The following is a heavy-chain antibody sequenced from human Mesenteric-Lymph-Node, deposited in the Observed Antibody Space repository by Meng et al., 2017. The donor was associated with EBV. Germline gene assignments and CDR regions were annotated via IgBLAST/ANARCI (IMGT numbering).Heavy chain of an antibody. CDR3: ARHEDSSSWYDY. V-gene: IGHV4-39*01. Sequence: LPLQGPGPGLVKPSETLALTCTVSGGSISSSSYYWGWTRQPPGKGLEWIGSIYYSGSTYYNPSLKSRVTISVDTSKNQFSLKLSSVTAADTAVYYCARHEDSSSWYDYWGQGTLVTVSS. J-gene: IGHJ4*02. CDR1: GGSISSSSYY. CDR2: IYYSGST. D-gene: IGHD6-13*01.